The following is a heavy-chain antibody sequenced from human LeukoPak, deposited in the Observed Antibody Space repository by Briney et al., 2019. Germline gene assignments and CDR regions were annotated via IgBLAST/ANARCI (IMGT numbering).Heavy chain of an antibody. CDR3: ASGGDY. Sequence: GGSLRLSCAASGFTFSSYTMNWVRQPPGKGLEWVSNIGTSSTTIYYADSVKGRFTISRDNAKNSLYLQMNSLRAEDTAVYYCASGGDYWGQGTLVTVSS. CDR2: IGTSSTTI. J-gene: IGHJ4*02. CDR1: GFTFSSYT. D-gene: IGHD3-16*01. V-gene: IGHV3-48*01.